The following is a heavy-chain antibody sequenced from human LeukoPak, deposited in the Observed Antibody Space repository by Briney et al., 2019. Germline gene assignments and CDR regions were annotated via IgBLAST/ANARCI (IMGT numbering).Heavy chain of an antibody. CDR1: SGSISDYY. V-gene: IGHV4-59*01. CDR3: ARELKVGNTGYYFDY. J-gene: IGHJ4*02. CDR2: IYYSGST. D-gene: IGHD2/OR15-2a*01. Sequence: KPSETPSLTCTVSSGSISDYYWSWIRQPPGKGLEWIGYIYYSGSTNYNPSLKSRVTILVDMSKNQFSLKMSSVTAADTAVYYCARELKVGNTGYYFDYWGQGTLVTVSS.